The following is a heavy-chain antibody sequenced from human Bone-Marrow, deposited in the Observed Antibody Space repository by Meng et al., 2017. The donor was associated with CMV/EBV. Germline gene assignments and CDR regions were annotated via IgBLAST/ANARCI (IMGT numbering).Heavy chain of an antibody. D-gene: IGHD2-2*01. J-gene: IGHJ2*01. CDR1: GFTFSSYA. Sequence: GESLKISCAASGFTFSSYAMHWVRQAPGKGLEWVAVISYDGSNKYYADSVKGRFTISRDNSKNTLYLQMNSLRAEDTAVYYCARDPAATGYWYVDLWGRGTLVTVSS. CDR3: ARDPAATGYWYVDL. CDR2: ISYDGSNK. V-gene: IGHV3-30*04.